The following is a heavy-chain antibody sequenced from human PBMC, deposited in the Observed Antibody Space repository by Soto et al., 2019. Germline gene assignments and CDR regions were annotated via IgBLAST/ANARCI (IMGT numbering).Heavy chain of an antibody. CDR3: ARWGAPTIFGVVNAPGYYYGMDV. CDR2: ISSSSSTI. J-gene: IGHJ6*02. D-gene: IGHD3-3*01. CDR1: GFTFSSYS. V-gene: IGHV3-48*02. Sequence: GGSLRLSCAASGFTFSSYSMNWVRQAPGKGLEWVSYISSSSSTIYYADSVKGRFTISRDNAKNSLYLQMNSLRDEDTAVYYCARWGAPTIFGVVNAPGYYYGMDVWGQGTTVTVSS.